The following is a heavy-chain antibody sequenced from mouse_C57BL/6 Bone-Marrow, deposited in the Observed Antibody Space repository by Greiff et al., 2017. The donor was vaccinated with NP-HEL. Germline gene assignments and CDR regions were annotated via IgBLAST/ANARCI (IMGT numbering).Heavy chain of an antibody. D-gene: IGHD2-1*01. V-gene: IGHV5-9-1*02. CDR1: GFTFSSYA. J-gene: IGHJ4*01. CDR3: TRVLLYYYAMDY. CDR2: ISSGGDYI. Sequence: EVKVVESGEGLVKPGGSLKLSCAASGFTFSSYAMSWVRQTPEKRLEWVAYISSGGDYIYYADTVKGRFTISRDNARNTLYLQMSSLKSEDTAMYYCTRVLLYYYAMDYWGQGTSVTVSS.